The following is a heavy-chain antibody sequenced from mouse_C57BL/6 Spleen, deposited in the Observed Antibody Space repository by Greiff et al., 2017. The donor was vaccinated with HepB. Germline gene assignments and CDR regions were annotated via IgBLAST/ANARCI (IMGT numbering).Heavy chain of an antibody. D-gene: IGHD1-1*01. CDR1: GYTFTSYW. Sequence: VKLQQPGAELVKPGASVKLSCKASGYTFTSYWMQWVKQRPGQGLEWIGEIDPSDSYTNYNQKFKGKATLTVDTSSSTAYMQLSSLTSEDSAVYYCARTFTTVGGYWGQGTTLTVSS. CDR3: ARTFTTVGGY. CDR2: IDPSDSYT. V-gene: IGHV1-50*01. J-gene: IGHJ2*01.